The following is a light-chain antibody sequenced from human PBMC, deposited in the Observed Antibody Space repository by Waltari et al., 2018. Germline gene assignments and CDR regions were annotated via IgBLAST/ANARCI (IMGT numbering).Light chain of an antibody. CDR3: QNYNSALRT. V-gene: IGKV1-27*01. J-gene: IGKJ1*01. Sequence: DIQMTQSPSSLSASVGDRVTITCRASQGISNYLAWYQQKPGKVPKFLIYAAAALESGVPSRFSGSESGTHFTLIISSLQPEDAATYYCQNYNSALRTFGQGTKVEIK. CDR1: QGISNY. CDR2: AAA.